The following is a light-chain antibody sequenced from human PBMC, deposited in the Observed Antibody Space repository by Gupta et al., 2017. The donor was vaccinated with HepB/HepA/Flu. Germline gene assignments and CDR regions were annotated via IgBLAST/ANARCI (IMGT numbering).Light chain of an antibody. CDR3: QQSYLNPRT. J-gene: IGKJ2*01. V-gene: IGKV1-39*01. CDR2: AAA. CDR1: QSSSSY. Sequence: IPLTQSPSSLSASVGDRVTITCRASQSSSSYLKWYQQKPGTAPKLLIDAAASLQSGVPSRFSGRGGRKVFTPNNRSVQPEFAATYYHQQSYLNPRTFGQGTKLEIK.